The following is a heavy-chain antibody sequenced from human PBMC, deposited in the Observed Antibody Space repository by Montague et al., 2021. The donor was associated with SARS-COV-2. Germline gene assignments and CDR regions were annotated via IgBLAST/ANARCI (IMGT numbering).Heavy chain of an antibody. CDR2: ISYSGST. V-gene: IGHV4-61*01. CDR3: ARIGYESVGYYYIYPD. J-gene: IGHJ1*01. D-gene: IGHD3-22*01. Sequence: ENLSLPFPFSFSSFRLGPSSWPWIRQPPGKGLEWIGYISYSGSTNYSPSLKSRVTISVDTSKNQLSLKVISATAADTAVYYCARIGYESVGYYYIYPDWGQGTLVTVSS. CDR1: FSSFRLGPSS.